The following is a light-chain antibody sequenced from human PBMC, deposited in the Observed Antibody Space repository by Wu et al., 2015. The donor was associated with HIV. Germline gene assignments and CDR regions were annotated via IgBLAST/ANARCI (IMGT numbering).Light chain of an antibody. CDR3: QQANTFPIT. V-gene: IGKV1D-12*01. CDR2: AAS. Sequence: DIQMTQSPSSVSASVGDRVTITCRASQYINNWVAWYQQKPGKAPTLLIYAASSSQSGVPSRFSVSGSGTDFTLTISSLQPDDFATYYCQQANTFPITFGQGTRVEIK. CDR1: QYINNW. J-gene: IGKJ5*01.